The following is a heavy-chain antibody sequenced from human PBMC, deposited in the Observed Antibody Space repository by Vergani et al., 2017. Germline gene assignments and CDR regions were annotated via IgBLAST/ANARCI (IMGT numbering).Heavy chain of an antibody. CDR1: GGSFTSYH. D-gene: IGHD4-11*01. CDR2: IDHTGRP. Sequence: QVQLQQWGGGLLKPSETLSLTCVVNGGSFTSYHWTWIRQSPGEGLEWVRDIDHTGRPDYNPSLKRRLTMSVDKSRNQFSLTLNSVTATDTAIYFCARVNTETNGHLYYYYYMDVWGQGTAVTVS. CDR3: ARVNTETNGHLYYYYYMDV. V-gene: IGHV4-34*01. J-gene: IGHJ6*03.